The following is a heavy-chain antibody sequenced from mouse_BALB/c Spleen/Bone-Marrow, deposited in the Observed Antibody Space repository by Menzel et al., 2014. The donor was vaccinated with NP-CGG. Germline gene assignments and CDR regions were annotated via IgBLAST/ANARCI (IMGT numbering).Heavy chain of an antibody. J-gene: IGHJ3*01. CDR1: GFNIKDTY. V-gene: IGHV14-3*02. Sequence: EVQLQQSGAELVKPGASVKLSCTASGFNIKDTYMHWVKQRPEQGLEWIGRIDPANGNTKYDPKFQGKATITADTSSNTAYLQPSSLTSEDTAVYYCANYYYGSSLFAYWGQGTLVTVSA. CDR3: ANYYYGSSLFAY. D-gene: IGHD1-1*01. CDR2: IDPANGNT.